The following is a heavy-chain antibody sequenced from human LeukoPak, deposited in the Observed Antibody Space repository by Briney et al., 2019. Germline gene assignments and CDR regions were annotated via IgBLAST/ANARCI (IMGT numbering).Heavy chain of an antibody. CDR3: ARAYGSGSSTYYYYYYGMDV. D-gene: IGHD3-10*01. CDR1: GGSVSSGSYY. Sequence: KPSETLSLTCTVSGGSVSSGSYYWSWIRQPPGKGLEWIGYIYYSGSTNYNPSLKSRVTISVDTSKNQFSLKLSSVTAADTAVYYCARAYGSGSSTYYYYYYGMDVWGQGTTVTVSS. CDR2: IYYSGST. V-gene: IGHV4-61*01. J-gene: IGHJ6*02.